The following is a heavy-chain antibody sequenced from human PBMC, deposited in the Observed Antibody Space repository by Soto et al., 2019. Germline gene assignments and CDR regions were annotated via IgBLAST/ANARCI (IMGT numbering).Heavy chain of an antibody. J-gene: IGHJ4*02. CDR1: GYTFTSYA. D-gene: IGHD2-21*02. CDR3: ARQRGWVPLAYCGGDCQGTREHFDY. V-gene: IGHV1-69*13. Sequence: SVKVSCKASGYTFTSYAISWVRQAPGQGLEWMGGIIPIFGTANYAQKFQGRVTITADESTSTAYMELSSLRSEDTAVYYCARQRGWVPLAYCGGDCQGTREHFDYWGQGTLVTVSS. CDR2: IIPIFGTA.